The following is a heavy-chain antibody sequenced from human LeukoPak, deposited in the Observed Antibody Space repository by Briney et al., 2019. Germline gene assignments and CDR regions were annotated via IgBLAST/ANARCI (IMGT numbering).Heavy chain of an antibody. CDR3: ARDRPVYTYYYDSSGYLYYFDH. Sequence: AASVKVSCKASGYTFTSYGISWVRQAPGQGLEWMGWISAYNGNTNYAQKLQGRVTMTTDTSTSTAYMELRSLRSDDTAVYYCARDRPVYTYYYDSSGYLYYFDHWGQGTLVTVSS. V-gene: IGHV1-18*01. D-gene: IGHD3-22*01. CDR1: GYTFTSYG. CDR2: ISAYNGNT. J-gene: IGHJ4*02.